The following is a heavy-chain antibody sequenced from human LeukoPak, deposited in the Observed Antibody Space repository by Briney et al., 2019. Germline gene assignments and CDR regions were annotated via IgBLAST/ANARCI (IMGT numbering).Heavy chain of an antibody. Sequence: ASVKVSCKASGYTFTGYYMHWVRQAPGQGLKWMGWINPNSGGTNYAQKFQGRVTMTRDTSIIVYMDLSRLRSDDTAVYYCARGAHYHDSSDGYDYWGQGTLVTVSS. CDR2: INPNSGGT. D-gene: IGHD3-22*01. V-gene: IGHV1-2*02. CDR1: GYTFTGYY. CDR3: ARGAHYHDSSDGYDY. J-gene: IGHJ4*02.